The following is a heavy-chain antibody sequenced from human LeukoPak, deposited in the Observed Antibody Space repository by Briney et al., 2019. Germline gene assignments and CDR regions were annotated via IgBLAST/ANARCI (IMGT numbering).Heavy chain of an antibody. Sequence: GGSLRLSCAASGFTFSSYAMSWVRQAPGKGLEWVSAISGSGGSTYYADSVKGRFTISRDNSKNTLYLQMNSLRAEDTAVYYCAKGLGSIRFLEWLDYYYGMDVWGQGTTVTVSS. J-gene: IGHJ6*02. CDR1: GFTFSSYA. CDR3: AKGLGSIRFLEWLDYYYGMDV. CDR2: ISGSGGST. D-gene: IGHD3-3*01. V-gene: IGHV3-23*01.